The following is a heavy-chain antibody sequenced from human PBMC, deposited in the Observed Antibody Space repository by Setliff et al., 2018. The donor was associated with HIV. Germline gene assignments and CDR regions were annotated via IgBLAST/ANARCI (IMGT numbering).Heavy chain of an antibody. J-gene: IGHJ4*01. CDR3: ARHEGGAVAGTWYYFDY. CDR2: IYHTGST. D-gene: IGHD6-19*01. V-gene: IGHV4-38-2*01. Sequence: SETLSLTCVVSGYSISSGNYWGWIRQPPGKGLEWIGNIYHTGSTNCNPSLKSRVTMSVDTSRNHFSLKLTSVTAADTALYYCARHEGGAVAGTWYYFDYWGHGTPVTVSS. CDR1: GYSISSGNY.